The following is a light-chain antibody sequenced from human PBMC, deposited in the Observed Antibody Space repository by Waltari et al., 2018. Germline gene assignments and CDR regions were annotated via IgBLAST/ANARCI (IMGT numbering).Light chain of an antibody. V-gene: IGLV2-14*03. CDR3: SSYTLTNPVV. J-gene: IGLJ2*01. CDR1: SNDIGATDY. CDR2: DVS. Sequence: QSVVTQPASVSGSPGQSISISCTGTSNDIGATDYVSWYQQHSGRAPQLVIYDVSVRPSGVSIRFSGSKSGNTASLTISGLQAEDEALYYCSSYTLTNPVVFGGGTKLTVL.